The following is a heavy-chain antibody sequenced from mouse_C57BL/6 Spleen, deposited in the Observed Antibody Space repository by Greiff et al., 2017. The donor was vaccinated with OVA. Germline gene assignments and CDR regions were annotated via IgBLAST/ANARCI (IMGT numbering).Heavy chain of an antibody. V-gene: IGHV2-9*01. CDR3: AIRYDGAWFAY. Sequence: QVQLKESGPGLVAPSQRLSITCTVSGFSLTSYGVDWVRQPPGKGLEWLGVIWGGGSTNYNSALLSRLSISKDNSKNQVFLKMNSLQTDDTAMYYFAIRYDGAWFAYWGQGTLVTVSA. D-gene: IGHD2-12*01. CDR2: IWGGGST. J-gene: IGHJ3*01. CDR1: GFSLTSYG.